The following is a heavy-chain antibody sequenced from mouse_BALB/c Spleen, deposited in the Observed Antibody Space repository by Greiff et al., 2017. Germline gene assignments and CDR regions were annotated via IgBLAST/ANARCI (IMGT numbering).Heavy chain of an antibody. CDR2: ISYSGST. V-gene: IGHV3-8*02. Sequence: VQLKESGPSLVKPSQTLSLTCSVTGDSITSGYWNWIRKFPGNKLEYMGYISYSGSTYYNPSLKSRISITRDTSKNQYYLQLNSVTTEDTATYYCARWSYYGSSYWFAYWGQGTLVTVSA. D-gene: IGHD1-1*01. CDR1: GDSITSGY. J-gene: IGHJ3*01. CDR3: ARWSYYGSSYWFAY.